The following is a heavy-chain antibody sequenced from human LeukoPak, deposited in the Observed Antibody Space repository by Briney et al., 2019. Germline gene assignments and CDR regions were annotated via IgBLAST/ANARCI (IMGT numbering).Heavy chain of an antibody. CDR2: VYYSGST. CDR1: GGSISSGGEY. Sequence: SQTLSLTCTVSGGSISSGGEYWSWIRQHPGKGLEWIGYVYYSGSTYYNPSLKSRVTISVDTSENQFSLKLSSVTAADTAVYYCARLDYDILTGEKYYFDYWGQGTLVTVSS. J-gene: IGHJ4*02. D-gene: IGHD3-9*01. V-gene: IGHV4-31*03. CDR3: ARLDYDILTGEKYYFDY.